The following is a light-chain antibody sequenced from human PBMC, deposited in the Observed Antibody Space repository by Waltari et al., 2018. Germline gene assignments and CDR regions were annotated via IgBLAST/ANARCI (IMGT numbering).Light chain of an antibody. J-gene: IGKJ2*01. CDR2: GAS. V-gene: IGKV1-39*01. CDR1: QRINSY. CDR3: QQSYSSPYT. Sequence: DIQMTQSPSSLSASVGDGVTITCRASQRINSYLNWYQQKPGKAPKLLIYGASSLQSGVPSGFSGSGSGTEFTLTISSLQPEDSATYYCQQSYSSPYTFGQGTKLEIK.